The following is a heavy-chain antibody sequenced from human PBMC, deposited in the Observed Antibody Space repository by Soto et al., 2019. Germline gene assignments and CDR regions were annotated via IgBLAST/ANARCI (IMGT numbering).Heavy chain of an antibody. CDR2: INPSGGST. CDR3: ASNVDTAMAPFDY. J-gene: IGHJ4*02. CDR1: GYTFTSYY. Sequence: ASVEVSCKASGYTFTSYYMHWVLQAPGQGLEWMGIINPSGGSTSYAQKFQGRVTMTRDTSTSTVYMELSSLRSEDTAVYYCASNVDTAMAPFDYWGQGTLVTVSS. V-gene: IGHV1-46*01. D-gene: IGHD5-18*01.